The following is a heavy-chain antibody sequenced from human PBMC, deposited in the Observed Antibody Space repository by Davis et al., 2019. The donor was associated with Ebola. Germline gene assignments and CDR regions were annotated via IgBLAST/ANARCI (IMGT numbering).Heavy chain of an antibody. D-gene: IGHD2-21*01. CDR2: IKSKADGGTT. CDR3: TTYSLSWY. V-gene: IGHV3-15*05. CDR1: GFTFSSYG. Sequence: PGGSLRLSCAASGFTFSSYGMHWVRQAPGKGLEWVGRIKSKADGGTTDYTAPVKGRFTISRDDSKNTLYLQVNSLTTEDTAIYYCTTYSLSWYWGQGTLVTVSS. J-gene: IGHJ4*02.